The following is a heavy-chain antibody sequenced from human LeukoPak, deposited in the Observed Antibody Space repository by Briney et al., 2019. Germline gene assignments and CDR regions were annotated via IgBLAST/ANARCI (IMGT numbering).Heavy chain of an antibody. CDR3: AELGITMIGGV. Sequence: GGSLRLSCAASGFTFSSYGMHWVRQAPGKGLEGVSSISSSSSYIHYADTVKGRFTISRDNAKNSLYLQMNSLRAEDTAVYYCAELGITMIGGVWGKGTTVTISS. V-gene: IGHV3-21*01. J-gene: IGHJ6*04. CDR2: ISSSSSYI. D-gene: IGHD3-10*02. CDR1: GFTFSSYG.